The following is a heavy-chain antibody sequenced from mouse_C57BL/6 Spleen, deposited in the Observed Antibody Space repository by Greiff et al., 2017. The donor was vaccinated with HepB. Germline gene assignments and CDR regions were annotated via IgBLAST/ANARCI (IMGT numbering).Heavy chain of an antibody. CDR2: ISSGGDYI. CDR1: GFTFSSYA. Sequence: EVQGVESGEGLVKPGGSLKLSCAASGFTFSSYAMSWVRQTPEKRLEWVAYISSGGDYIYYADTVKGRFTISRDNARNTLYLQMSSLKSEDTAMYYCTRVYGSSSRAMDYWGQGTSVTVSS. V-gene: IGHV5-9-1*02. CDR3: TRVYGSSSRAMDY. D-gene: IGHD1-1*01. J-gene: IGHJ4*01.